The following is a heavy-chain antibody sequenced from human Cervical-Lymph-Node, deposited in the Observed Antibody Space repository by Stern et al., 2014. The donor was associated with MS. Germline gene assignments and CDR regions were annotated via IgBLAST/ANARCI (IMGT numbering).Heavy chain of an antibody. Sequence: QMQLVQSGAEVKKPGASVKVSCKASGYTFTNYALHWVRQAPGQSPEWMGWIHPGNGDAKYSQNFQDRVTITRDTSANTVYMELRSLRVEDTAMYYCARGYSTTYLDYWGQGTLVTVSS. D-gene: IGHD6-13*01. J-gene: IGHJ4*02. CDR2: IHPGNGDA. CDR1: GYTFTNYA. CDR3: ARGYSTTYLDY. V-gene: IGHV1-3*01.